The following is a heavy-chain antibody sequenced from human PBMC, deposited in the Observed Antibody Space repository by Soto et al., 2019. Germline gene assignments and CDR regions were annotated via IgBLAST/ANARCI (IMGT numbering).Heavy chain of an antibody. CDR3: AQSRDGSRGNCYSLFDY. D-gene: IGHD2-15*01. V-gene: IGHV2-5*02. CDR1: GFSLSTSGVG. CDR2: IYWDDDQ. J-gene: IGHJ4*02. Sequence: SGPTLVNPTQTLTLTCTFSGFSLSTSGVGVGWIRQPPGKALEWLAFIYWDDDQRYSPSLKSRFTIIKDTSKNQVVLTTTNMDPVHTAKYFCAQSRDGSRGNCYSLFDYWGQGNLVTVSS.